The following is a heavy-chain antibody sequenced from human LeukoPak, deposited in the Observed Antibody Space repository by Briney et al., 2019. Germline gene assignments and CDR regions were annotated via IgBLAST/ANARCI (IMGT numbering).Heavy chain of an antibody. Sequence: SETLSLTCTVSGGSISSGGYYWSWIRQHPGKGLEWIGYIYYSGSTYYNPSLKSRVTISVDTSKNQFSLKLSSVTAADTAVYYCARMRGLIRDLDYWGQGTLVTVSS. CDR2: IYYSGST. V-gene: IGHV4-31*03. CDR3: ARMRGLIRDLDY. D-gene: IGHD3-10*01. J-gene: IGHJ4*02. CDR1: GGSISSGGYY.